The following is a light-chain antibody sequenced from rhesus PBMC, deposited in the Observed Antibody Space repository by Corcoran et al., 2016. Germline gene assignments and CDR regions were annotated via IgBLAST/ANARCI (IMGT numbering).Light chain of an antibody. V-gene: IGKV1-21*01. CDR2: DAS. Sequence: DIQMTQSPSSLSASVGDTVTITCQASQGISKYLAWYQQKPGNAPKLLIYDASTLQSGVPSRFRGSGSGTDFTLTISSLQPEDFATYYCQQYNSAPRTFGQGTKVEIK. J-gene: IGKJ1*01. CDR1: QGISKY. CDR3: QQYNSAPRT.